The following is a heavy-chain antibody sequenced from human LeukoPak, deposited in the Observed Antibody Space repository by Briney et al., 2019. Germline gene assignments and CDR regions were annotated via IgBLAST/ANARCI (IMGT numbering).Heavy chain of an antibody. J-gene: IGHJ3*02. V-gene: IGHV3-66*02. CDR1: GFTVSSNY. D-gene: IGHD4-23*01. CDR2: IYSGGST. Sequence: QTGGSLRLSXAASGFTVSSNYMSWVRQAPGKGLEWVSVIYSGGSTYYADSVKGRFTISRDNSKNTLYLQMNSLRAEDTAVYYCAREQTTVVTKNAFDIWGQGTMVTVSS. CDR3: AREQTTVVTKNAFDI.